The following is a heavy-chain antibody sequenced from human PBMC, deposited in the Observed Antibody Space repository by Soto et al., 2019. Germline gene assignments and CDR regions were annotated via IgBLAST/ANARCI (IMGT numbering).Heavy chain of an antibody. CDR1: GGSISSAVYS. Sequence: PSETLSLACTVSGGSISSAVYSWTWIRQHPGKGLEWIGYIYYSGSTYYNPSLKSRVTISVDTSKNQFSLKLTSVTAADTAVYYCARDKITGLFDYWGQGTLVTVSS. CDR3: ARDKITGLFDY. V-gene: IGHV4-31*03. D-gene: IGHD2-8*02. CDR2: IYYSGST. J-gene: IGHJ4*02.